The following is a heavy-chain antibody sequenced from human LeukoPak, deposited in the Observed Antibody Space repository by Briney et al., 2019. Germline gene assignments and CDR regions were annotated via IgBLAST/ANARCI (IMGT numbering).Heavy chain of an antibody. V-gene: IGHV1-8*01. CDR2: MDINSGNT. Sequence: GGSVKVSCKASAYTFTSYAINWVRQATGKGLGWMGWMDINSGNTAYAQKFQSRVTMTRDTSISTAYMQLSSLRSEDTTVYYCARGHGPGGSRWPNLDHWGQGTLVTVSS. CDR3: ARGHGPGGSRWPNLDH. J-gene: IGHJ4*02. CDR1: AYTFTSYA. D-gene: IGHD6-13*01.